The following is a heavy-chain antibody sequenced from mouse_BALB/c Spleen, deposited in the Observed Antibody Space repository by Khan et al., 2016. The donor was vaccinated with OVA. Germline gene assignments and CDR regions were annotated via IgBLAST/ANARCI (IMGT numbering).Heavy chain of an antibody. V-gene: IGHV3-8*02. J-gene: IGHJ3*01. D-gene: IGHD2-12*01. CDR1: GDSITSGS. CDR3: ARSTYSYAFAY. Sequence: EVQLQESGPSLVKPSQTLSLTCSVTGDSITSGSWSWIRKLLGNKLEYMGYMIYTGYTDYNPSLKSRLAITRHTSKNKYYLQLNSVTTEDTATYYCARSTYSYAFAYWGQGTLVTVSA. CDR2: MIYTGYT.